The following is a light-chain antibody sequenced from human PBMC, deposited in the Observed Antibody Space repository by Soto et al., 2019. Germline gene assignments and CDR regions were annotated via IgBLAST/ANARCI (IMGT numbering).Light chain of an antibody. CDR2: RNN. V-gene: IGLV1-47*01. J-gene: IGLJ1*01. CDR1: SSNIGSNF. CDR3: AAWDDTLSAL. Sequence: QSALTQPPSASGTPGQRVTISCSGSSSNIGSNFVYWYQQLPGAAPKLLIYRNNQRPPGVPDRFSGPKSGTSASLAISGLRSEDEADYYCAAWDDTLSALFGTGTKVTVL.